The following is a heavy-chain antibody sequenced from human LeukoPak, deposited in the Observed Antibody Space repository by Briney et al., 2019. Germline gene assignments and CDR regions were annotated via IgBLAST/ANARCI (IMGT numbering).Heavy chain of an antibody. J-gene: IGHJ6*03. V-gene: IGHV4-39*07. Sequence: SETLSLTCTVSGGSISSSSYYWGWIRQPPGKGLEWIGSIYYSGSTYYNPSLKSRVTISVDTSKNQFSLKLSSVTAADAAVYYCARDIHVVAVAANYYMDVWGKGTTVTVSS. CDR3: ARDIHVVAVAANYYMDV. CDR2: IYYSGST. D-gene: IGHD2-15*01. CDR1: GGSISSSSYY.